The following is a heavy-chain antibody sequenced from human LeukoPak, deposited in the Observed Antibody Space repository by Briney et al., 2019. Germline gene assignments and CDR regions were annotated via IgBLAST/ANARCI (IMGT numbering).Heavy chain of an antibody. V-gene: IGHV3-23*01. CDR1: GFTFSSSA. CDR2: ISDSGGRT. CDR3: AKDFVGVLPETYDH. Sequence: PGGSLRLSCAASGFTFSSSAMGWVRQAPGKGLEWVAGISDSGGRTYYADSVRGRFTISRDNFKNTLYLQMDSLRAEDTAIYFCAKDFVGVLPETYDHWGQGTLVTVSA. J-gene: IGHJ4*02. D-gene: IGHD1-26*01.